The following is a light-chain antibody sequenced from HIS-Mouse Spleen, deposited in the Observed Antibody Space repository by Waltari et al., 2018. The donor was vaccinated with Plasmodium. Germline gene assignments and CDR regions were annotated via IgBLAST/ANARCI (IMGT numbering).Light chain of an antibody. CDR1: QRVSCY. CDR3: QQRSNWPPT. CDR2: DAS. Sequence: EIVLTQSPATLSLSPGDRATLSCRASQRVSCYLAWYQQKPGQAPRLLIYDASNRATGIPARFSGSGSGTDFTLTISSLEPEDFALYYCQQRSNWPPTFGQGTRLEIK. J-gene: IGKJ5*01. V-gene: IGKV3-11*01.